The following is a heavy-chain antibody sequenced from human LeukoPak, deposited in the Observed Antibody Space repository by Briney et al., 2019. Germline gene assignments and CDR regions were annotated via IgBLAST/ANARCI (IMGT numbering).Heavy chain of an antibody. D-gene: IGHD3-3*01. J-gene: IGHJ6*03. Sequence: SETLSLTCAVSGDSISTSNSYWGWIRRPPGKGLEWVGSIYYSGNTYYNPSLKSRVTISVDTSKNQFSLKLSSVTAADTAVYYCARVGTYYDFWSGYDYYYYMDVWGKGTTVTVSS. V-gene: IGHV4-39*07. CDR1: GDSISTSNSY. CDR3: ARVGTYYDFWSGYDYYYYMDV. CDR2: IYYSGNT.